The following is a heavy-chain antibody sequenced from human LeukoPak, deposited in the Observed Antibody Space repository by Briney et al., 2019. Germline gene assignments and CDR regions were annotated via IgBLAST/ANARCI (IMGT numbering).Heavy chain of an antibody. V-gene: IGHV1-2*02. J-gene: IGHJ4*02. D-gene: IGHD1-26*01. CDR2: INPNSGGT. CDR1: GYTFTGYY. Sequence: GASVKVSCKASGYTFTGYYMHWARQAPGQGLEWMGWINPNSGGTNYAQKFQGRVTMTRDTSISTAYMELSRLRSEDTAVYYCARGPLVGATSWFDYWGQGTLVTVSS. CDR3: ARGPLVGATSWFDY.